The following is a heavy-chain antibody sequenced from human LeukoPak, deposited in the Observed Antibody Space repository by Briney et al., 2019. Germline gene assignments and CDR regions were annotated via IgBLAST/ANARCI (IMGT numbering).Heavy chain of an antibody. Sequence: GGSLRLSCAASGFTFSSYGMHWGRQAPGKGLEWVAVIWYDGSNKYYADSVKGRFTISRDNSKNTLYLQMNSLRAEDTAVYYCARDDPYGSGSYPNYWGQGTLVTVSS. CDR3: ARDDPYGSGSYPNY. J-gene: IGHJ4*02. CDR1: GFTFSSYG. V-gene: IGHV3-33*01. CDR2: IWYDGSNK. D-gene: IGHD3-10*01.